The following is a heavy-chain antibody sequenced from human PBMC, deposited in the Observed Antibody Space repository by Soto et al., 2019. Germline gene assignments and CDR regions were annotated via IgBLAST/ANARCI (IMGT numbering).Heavy chain of an antibody. CDR3: ARGRYSYETIYYKFYYSALDV. CDR2: INDNGGT. D-gene: IGHD3-10*01. CDR1: GGSIRGYY. V-gene: IGHV4-34*01. Sequence: SETLSLTCGVYGGSIRGYYWRWIRQSPGKGLEWIGDINDNGGTNYNPSLKSRVTTSLDTSKKQVSLMVSSVTAADTAVYYCARGRYSYETIYYKFYYSALDVWGQGTTVTVSS. J-gene: IGHJ6*02.